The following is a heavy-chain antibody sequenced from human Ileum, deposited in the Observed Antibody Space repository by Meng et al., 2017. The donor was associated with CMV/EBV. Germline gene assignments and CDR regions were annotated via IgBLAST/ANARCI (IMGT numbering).Heavy chain of an antibody. V-gene: IGHV3-23*01. CDR1: GFTFSSYA. Sequence: GESLKISCAASGFTFSSYAMSWVRQAPGKGLEWVSAISGSGGSTYYADSVKGRFTISRDNSKNTLYLQMNSLRAEDTAVYYCAREGTILFGEPRGWFDPWGQGTLVTVSS. CDR2: ISGSGGST. CDR3: AREGTILFGEPRGWFDP. J-gene: IGHJ5*02. D-gene: IGHD3-10*01.